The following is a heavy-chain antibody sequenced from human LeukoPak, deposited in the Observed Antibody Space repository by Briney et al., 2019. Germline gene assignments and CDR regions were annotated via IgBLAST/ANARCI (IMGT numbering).Heavy chain of an antibody. Sequence: SETLSLTCNVSGGSISSGSFYWGWIRQPPGKGLEWIGSIYYSGNTYYNPSLKSRVTISKDTSKNQFSLKLTSVTAADTAVYYCARRPMGMVIDQWGQGTLVTVSS. J-gene: IGHJ4*02. CDR1: GGSISSGSFY. V-gene: IGHV4-39*01. D-gene: IGHD2-21*01. CDR2: IYYSGNT. CDR3: ARRPMGMVIDQ.